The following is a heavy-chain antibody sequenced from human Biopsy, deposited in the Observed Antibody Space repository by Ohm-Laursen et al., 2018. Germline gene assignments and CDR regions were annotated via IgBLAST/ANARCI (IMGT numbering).Heavy chain of an antibody. V-gene: IGHV1-18*01. Sequence: ASVKVSCKASGYIFNNYDINWVRQAPGQGLEWMGWISANSGNTNYAQKFQGRVTMTADTSTSTAYMELRSLTSDDTAIYYCARGMAVAVTLYYFDYWGQGSLLTVSS. J-gene: IGHJ4*02. CDR1: GYIFNNYD. D-gene: IGHD6-19*01. CDR2: ISANSGNT. CDR3: ARGMAVAVTLYYFDY.